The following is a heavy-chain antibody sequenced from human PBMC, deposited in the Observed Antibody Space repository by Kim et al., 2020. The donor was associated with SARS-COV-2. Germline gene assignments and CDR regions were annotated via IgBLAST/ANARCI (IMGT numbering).Heavy chain of an antibody. J-gene: IGHJ6*02. D-gene: IGHD3-10*01. CDR2: IKSKTDGGTT. V-gene: IGHV3-15*01. CDR1: GFTFSNAW. CDR3: TTDLGLWFGEPINYYYYGMDV. Sequence: GGSLRLSCAASGFTFSNAWMSWVRQAPGKGLEWVGRIKSKTDGGTTDYAAPVKGRFTISRDDSKNTLYLQMNSLKTEDTAVYYCTTDLGLWFGEPINYYYYGMDVWGQGTTVTVSS.